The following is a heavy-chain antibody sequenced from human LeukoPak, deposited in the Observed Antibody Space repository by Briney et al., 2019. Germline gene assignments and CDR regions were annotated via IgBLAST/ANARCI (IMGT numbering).Heavy chain of an antibody. J-gene: IGHJ4*02. D-gene: IGHD6-19*01. CDR3: ARETRQWRDFDY. CDR1: GYTFTGYY. V-gene: IGHV1-18*04. CDR2: ISAYNGNT. Sequence: ASVKVSCKASGYTFTGYYMHWVRQAPGQGLEWMGWISAYNGNTNYAQKLQGRVTMTTDTSTSTAYMELRSLRSDDTAVYYCARETRQWRDFDYWGQGTLVTVSS.